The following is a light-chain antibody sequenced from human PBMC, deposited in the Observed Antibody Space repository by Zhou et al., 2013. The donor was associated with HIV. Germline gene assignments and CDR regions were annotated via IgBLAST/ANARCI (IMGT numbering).Light chain of an antibody. J-gene: IGKJ2*01. CDR3: QHYGVSPYT. V-gene: IGKV3-20*01. CDR2: GAS. CDR1: HTVTSNY. Sequence: EIVLTQSPATLSLSPGERATLSCRASHTVTSNYLAWYQHKPGQGPKVLIFGASTRANGIPGRFSGSGSGTEFTLTISRLESEDFAVYYCQHYGVSPYTFGPGTKLEI.